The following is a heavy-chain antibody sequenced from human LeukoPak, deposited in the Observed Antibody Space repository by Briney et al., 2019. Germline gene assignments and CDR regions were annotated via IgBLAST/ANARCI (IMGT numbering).Heavy chain of an antibody. J-gene: IGHJ4*02. CDR1: GFTFSSYG. Sequence: GGSLRLSCAASGFTFSSYGMHWVRQAPGKGLEWVAVIWYDGSNKYYADSVKGRFTISRDNSKNTLYLQMNSLRAEDTAVYYCARDKDLPAAIILDYWGQGTLVTVSS. CDR2: IWYDGSNK. CDR3: ARDKDLPAAIILDY. V-gene: IGHV3-33*01. D-gene: IGHD2-2*01.